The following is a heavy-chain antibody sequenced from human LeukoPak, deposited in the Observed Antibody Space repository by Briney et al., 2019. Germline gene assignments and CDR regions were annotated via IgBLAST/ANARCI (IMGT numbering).Heavy chain of an antibody. Sequence: GGSLRLSCAVSGITLSNYGMSWVRQAPGKGLEWVAGISDSGGITNYADSVKGRFTISRDNPKNTLYLQMNSLRAEDTAVYFCAKRGVVIRVILVGFHKEAYYFDSWGQGALVTVSS. J-gene: IGHJ4*02. D-gene: IGHD3-22*01. CDR2: ISDSGGIT. CDR1: GITLSNYG. CDR3: AKRGVVIRVILVGFHKEAYYFDS. V-gene: IGHV3-23*01.